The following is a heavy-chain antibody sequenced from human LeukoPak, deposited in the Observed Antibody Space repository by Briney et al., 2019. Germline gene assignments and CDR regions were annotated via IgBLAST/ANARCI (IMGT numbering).Heavy chain of an antibody. CDR1: GYTFTGYY. J-gene: IGHJ6*02. D-gene: IGHD2-2*01. Sequence: ASVKVSCKASGYTFTGYYMHWVRQAPGQGLEWMGWINPISGGTNYAQKFQGRVTMTRDTSISTAYMELSRLRSDDTAVYYCARVYCSSTSCPYYYYGMDVWGQGTTVTVSS. CDR3: ARVYCSSTSCPYYYYGMDV. CDR2: INPISGGT. V-gene: IGHV1-2*02.